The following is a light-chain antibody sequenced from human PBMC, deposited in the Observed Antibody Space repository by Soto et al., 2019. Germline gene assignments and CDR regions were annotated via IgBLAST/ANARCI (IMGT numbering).Light chain of an antibody. J-gene: IGKJ1*01. V-gene: IGKV1-5*01. CDR3: QQYYNYST. CDR1: QSISRW. Sequence: DIQMTQSPATLSASLGDRVTITCRASQSISRWLAWYQQKSGKAPKFLIYDASSLESGVPSRFSGGGSGTEFTLTISSLKPEDFATYFCQQYYNYSTFGQGTKVDIK. CDR2: DAS.